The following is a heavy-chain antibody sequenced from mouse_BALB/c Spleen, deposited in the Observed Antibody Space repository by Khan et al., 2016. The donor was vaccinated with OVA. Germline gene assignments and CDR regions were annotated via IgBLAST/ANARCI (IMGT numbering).Heavy chain of an antibody. V-gene: IGHV2-6-1*01. Sequence: QVQLKESGPGLVAPSQSLSITCTISGFSLTDYCIHWVRQPPGKGLEWLVLMWGDGTTSYNSALKSRLTISKDNSNSQVFLKMNSLQTDDTAMYFCARQPYYHYNVMDYWGQGTSVTVSS. D-gene: IGHD2-10*01. CDR1: GFSLTDYC. CDR3: ARQPYYHYNVMDY. CDR2: MWGDGTT. J-gene: IGHJ4*01.